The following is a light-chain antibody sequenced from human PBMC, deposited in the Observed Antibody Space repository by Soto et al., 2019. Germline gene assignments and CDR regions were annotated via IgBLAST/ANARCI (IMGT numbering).Light chain of an antibody. CDR2: AAS. CDR1: QGVSSS. CDR3: QQSYISPFT. Sequence: IQLTQSPSSLSASVGDRVTITCRASQGVSSSLAWYQQKPGNAPQLLIYAASILQSGVPSRFSASGSGTDFSLTISSLQPEDFATYYCQQSYISPFTFGQGTNLEIK. V-gene: IGKV1-39*01. J-gene: IGKJ2*01.